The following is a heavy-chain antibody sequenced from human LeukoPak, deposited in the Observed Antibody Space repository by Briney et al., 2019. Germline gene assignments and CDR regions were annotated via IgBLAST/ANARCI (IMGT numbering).Heavy chain of an antibody. Sequence: PSETLSLTCAVYGGSLSGYYWSWIRQPPGKGREWIGEINHSGSTNYNPSLKSRVTISVDTSKNQFSLKLSSVTAADTAVYYCAREKIDIVVVPAAIRYYYYMDVWGKGTTVTISS. CDR3: AREKIDIVVVPAAIRYYYYMDV. CDR2: INHSGST. CDR1: GGSLSGYY. V-gene: IGHV4-34*01. J-gene: IGHJ6*03. D-gene: IGHD2-2*01.